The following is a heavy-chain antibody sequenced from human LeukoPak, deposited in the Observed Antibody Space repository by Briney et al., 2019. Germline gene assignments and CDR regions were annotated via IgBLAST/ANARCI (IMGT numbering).Heavy chain of an antibody. V-gene: IGHV1-18*04. J-gene: IGHJ4*02. Sequence: ASVKVSCKASGYTFTSYYIHWVRQAPGQGLEWLGWISTYNGNTHYAQKLQGRVTMTTDTSTTTAYMELRSLRSDDTAVYYCARDYRTRFDYWGQGTLVTVSS. CDR3: ARDYRTRFDY. CDR2: ISTYNGNT. CDR1: GYTFTSYY.